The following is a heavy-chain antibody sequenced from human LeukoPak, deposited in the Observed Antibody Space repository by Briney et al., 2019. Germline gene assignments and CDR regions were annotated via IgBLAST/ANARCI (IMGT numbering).Heavy chain of an antibody. CDR1: GFTFSSYA. Sequence: GGSLRLSCSASGFTFSSYAMDWVRQAPGMGLEWVAIISKDGNIRNYAASVKRRYTVSRHNSKSTLYLQMNNLRIDDTAIYYCAGETFESWGQGTLVTVSS. CDR3: AGETFES. CDR2: ISKDGNIR. V-gene: IGHV3-30-3*01. J-gene: IGHJ4*02.